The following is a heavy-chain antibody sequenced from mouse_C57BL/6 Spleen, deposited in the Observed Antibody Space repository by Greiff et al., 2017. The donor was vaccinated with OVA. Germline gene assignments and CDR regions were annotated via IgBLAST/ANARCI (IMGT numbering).Heavy chain of an antibody. J-gene: IGHJ4*01. D-gene: IGHD2-3*01. CDR3: ARGGYYAYAMDY. CDR2: IDPEDGET. V-gene: IGHV14-2*01. CDR1: GFNIKDYY. Sequence: VQLQQSGAELVKPGASVKLSCTASGFNIKDYYMHWVKQRTEQGLEWIGRIDPEDGETKYAPNFQGKATITADTSSNTAYLQLSSLTSEDTAVYYCARGGYYAYAMDYWGQGTAVTVSS.